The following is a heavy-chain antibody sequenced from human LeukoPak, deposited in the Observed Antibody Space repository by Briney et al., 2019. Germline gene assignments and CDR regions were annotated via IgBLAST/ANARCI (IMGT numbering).Heavy chain of an antibody. Sequence: SETLSLTCTVFGGSFNTNLYYWAWFRQPPGKGLEWIGSLYYDGRTYYNPSLKSRVTISVDTSKNQFSLKLSSVTAADTAVYYCARHGSAGWFGDVCDYWGQGTLVTVSS. J-gene: IGHJ4*02. CDR3: ARHGSAGWFGDVCDY. D-gene: IGHD3-10*01. V-gene: IGHV4-39*01. CDR1: GGSFNTNLYY. CDR2: LYYDGRT.